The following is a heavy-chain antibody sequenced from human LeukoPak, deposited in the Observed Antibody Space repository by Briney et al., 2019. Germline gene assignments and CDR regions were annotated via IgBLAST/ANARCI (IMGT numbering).Heavy chain of an antibody. D-gene: IGHD6-13*01. CDR2: MSYSGRT. CDR3: ARRVAAAGSDY. CDR1: GVSISSTNFF. J-gene: IGHJ4*02. V-gene: IGHV4-39*07. Sequence: SETLSLTCTVSGVSISSTNFFWGWIRQPPGKGLEWIGTMSYSGRTYYNPSLKSRVTISVDTSKNQFSLKLSSVTAADTAVYYCARRVAAAGSDYWGQGTLVTVSS.